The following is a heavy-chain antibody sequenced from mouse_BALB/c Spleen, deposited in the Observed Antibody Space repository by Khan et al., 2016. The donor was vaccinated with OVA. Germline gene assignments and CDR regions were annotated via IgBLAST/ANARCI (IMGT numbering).Heavy chain of an antibody. CDR3: TIHRGYYGSNPYFDY. CDR2: ISSGGSYT. V-gene: IGHV5-6-4*01. J-gene: IGHJ2*01. CDR1: GFSFSSYS. D-gene: IGHD1-1*01. Sequence: EVELVESGGDLVRPGGSLKLSCAASGFSFSSYSMSWVRQTPEKRLEWVATISSGGSYTYSPDSVKGRFTISRDNAKNTLYLQMSSLKSEDTALYYCTIHRGYYGSNPYFDYWGQGTTRTVSS.